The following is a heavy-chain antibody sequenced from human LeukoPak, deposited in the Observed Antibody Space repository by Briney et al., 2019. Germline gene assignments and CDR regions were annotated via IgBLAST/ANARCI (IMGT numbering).Heavy chain of an antibody. J-gene: IGHJ4*02. CDR2: ISSSGTII. CDR3: AKDRADYGDPTVLDY. Sequence: GGSLRLSCAASGFIFSSYEMTWVRQAPGKGLEWVSYISSSGTIIYYADSVKGRFTISRDNSKNTLYLQMNSLRAEDTAVYYCAKDRADYGDPTVLDYWGQGTLVTVSS. V-gene: IGHV3-48*03. CDR1: GFIFSSYE. D-gene: IGHD4-17*01.